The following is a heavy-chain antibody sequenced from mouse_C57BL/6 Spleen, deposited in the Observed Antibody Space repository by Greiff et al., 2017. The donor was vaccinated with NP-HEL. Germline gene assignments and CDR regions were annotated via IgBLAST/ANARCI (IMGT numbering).Heavy chain of an antibody. CDR3: ARAGLRGFAY. CDR2: ISYSGST. Sequence: VQLKESGPGMVKPSQSLSLTCTVTGYSITSGYDWHWIRHFPGNKLEWMGYISYSGSTNYNLSLKSRISITHDTSKNHFFLNLNSVTTEDTATYYCARAGLRGFAYWGQGTLVTVSA. D-gene: IGHD2-4*01. J-gene: IGHJ3*01. CDR1: GYSITSGYD. V-gene: IGHV3-1*01.